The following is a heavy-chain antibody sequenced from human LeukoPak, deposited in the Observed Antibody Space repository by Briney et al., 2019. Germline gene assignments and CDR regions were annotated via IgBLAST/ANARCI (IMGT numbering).Heavy chain of an antibody. J-gene: IGHJ4*02. CDR2: TYYTSKWYY. CDR3: AKAYSMSY. Sequence: SQTLSLTCAISGDSVSNNTTAWNWIRQSPSRGLEWLGRTYYTSKWYYEYAVSVKSRITINPDTSKNQFSLQLNSVPPEDTAVYYCAKAYSMSYWGQGTLVTVSS. V-gene: IGHV6-1*01. D-gene: IGHD6-13*01. CDR1: GDSVSNNTTA.